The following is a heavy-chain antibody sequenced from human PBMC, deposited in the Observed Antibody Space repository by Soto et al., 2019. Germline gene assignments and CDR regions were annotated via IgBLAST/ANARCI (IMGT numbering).Heavy chain of an antibody. CDR2: ISSSSSTI. CDR3: ARDAVVVPAAPFDY. J-gene: IGHJ4*02. V-gene: IGHV3-48*04. CDR1: GFTFSSYS. Sequence: GGSLRLSCAASGFTFSSYSMNCVRQAPGKGLEWVSYISSSSSTIYYADSVKGRFTISRDNAKNSLYLQMNSLRAEDTAVYYCARDAVVVPAAPFDYWGQGTLVTVSS. D-gene: IGHD2-2*01.